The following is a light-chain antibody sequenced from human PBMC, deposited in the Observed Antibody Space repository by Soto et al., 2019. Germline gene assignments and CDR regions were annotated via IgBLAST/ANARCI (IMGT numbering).Light chain of an antibody. Sequence: QSVLTQPPSASGTPGQRVTISCSGSFSNVGINTVNWYQQLPGTAPKLLIYSDNQRPSGVPDRFSVSKSGTSASLAISGLQSEDAADYYCASWDDSLNGVVFGGGTKLTVL. CDR3: ASWDDSLNGVV. J-gene: IGLJ2*01. V-gene: IGLV1-44*01. CDR1: FSNVGINT. CDR2: SDN.